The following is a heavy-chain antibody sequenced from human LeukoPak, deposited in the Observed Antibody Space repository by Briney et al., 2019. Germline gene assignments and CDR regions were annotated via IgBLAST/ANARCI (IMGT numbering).Heavy chain of an antibody. CDR1: GFTFSNAW. CDR3: ARAADCGTTSCYWFDP. J-gene: IGHJ5*02. CDR2: ISSSGRYI. D-gene: IGHD2-2*01. Sequence: GGSLRLSCAASGFTFSNAWMSWVRQAPGKGLEWVSSISSSGRYIYYADSVKGRFTISRDNAKNSLYLQMNSLRAEDTAVYYCARAADCGTTSCYWFDPWGQGTLVTVSS. V-gene: IGHV3-21*01.